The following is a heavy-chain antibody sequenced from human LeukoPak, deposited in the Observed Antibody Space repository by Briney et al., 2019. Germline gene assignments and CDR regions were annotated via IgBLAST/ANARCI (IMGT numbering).Heavy chain of an antibody. Sequence: PGGSLRLSCAASGFTFSSYSMNRVRQAPGKGLEWVSYISSSSSTIYYADSVKGRFTISRDNAKNSLYLQMNSLRAEDTAVYYCASMDTGYYYYYYMDVWGKGTTVTVSS. CDR1: GFTFSSYS. CDR2: ISSSSSTI. D-gene: IGHD5-18*01. V-gene: IGHV3-48*01. J-gene: IGHJ6*03. CDR3: ASMDTGYYYYYYMDV.